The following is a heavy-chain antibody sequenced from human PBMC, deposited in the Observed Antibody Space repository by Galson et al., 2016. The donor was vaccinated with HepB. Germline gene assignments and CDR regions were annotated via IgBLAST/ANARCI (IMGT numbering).Heavy chain of an antibody. V-gene: IGHV3-30*18. CDR2: ISYDGSSK. CDR3: AKDLSYSTYWPYFDQ. J-gene: IGHJ4*02. CDR1: GFSFSSFG. Sequence: SLRLSCATSGFSFSSFGMHWVRQAPCKGLEWVAIISYDGSSKSYADSVKGRFTIPRDKSNTLYLQMNSLRAEDTAVYYCAKDLSYSTYWPYFDQSGQGTPVTVSS. D-gene: IGHD1-26*01.